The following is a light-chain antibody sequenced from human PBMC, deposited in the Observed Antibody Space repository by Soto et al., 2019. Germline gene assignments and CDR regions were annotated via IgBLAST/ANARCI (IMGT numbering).Light chain of an antibody. J-gene: IGKJ5*01. V-gene: IGKV1-33*01. CDR3: QQHDTRPTMT. CDR2: AAS. Sequence: IQVTQSPSSRSAPVGETVPITFRASQDIDNYLNWYQHRPGEAPKLLIYAASYLETGVSTRFSGSGSGTDFSFTITNLRPEDSGTYYCQQHDTRPTMTFGQGTRLEIK. CDR1: QDIDNY.